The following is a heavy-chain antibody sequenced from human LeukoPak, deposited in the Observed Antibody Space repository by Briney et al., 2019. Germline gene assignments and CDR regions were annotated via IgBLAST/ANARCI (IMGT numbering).Heavy chain of an antibody. Sequence: SETLSLTCAVSGGSINSYYWSWIRQPPGKGLEWIAYIYSSGGDSNYNPSFKSRVTISVDKSKNQFSLKLTSVAAADTAIYYCARQPSGTAAFDIWGQGTMVIVSS. V-gene: IGHV4-59*08. CDR3: ARQPSGTAAFDI. CDR1: GGSINSYY. CDR2: IYSSGGDS. D-gene: IGHD1/OR15-1a*01. J-gene: IGHJ3*02.